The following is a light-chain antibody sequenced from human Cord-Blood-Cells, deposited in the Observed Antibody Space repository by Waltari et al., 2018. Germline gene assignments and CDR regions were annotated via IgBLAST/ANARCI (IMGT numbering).Light chain of an antibody. CDR3: SSYTSSSTE. J-gene: IGLJ2*01. CDR1: SSDVGGYNY. Sequence: QSALTQPASVSGSPGQSITISCTGTSSDVGGYNYVSWYQQHPGKAPKLMIYDVSKRPSGVSTLFSGSKSGNTASLTISGLQAEDEADYYCSSYTSSSTEFGGGTKLTVL. V-gene: IGLV2-14*01. CDR2: DVS.